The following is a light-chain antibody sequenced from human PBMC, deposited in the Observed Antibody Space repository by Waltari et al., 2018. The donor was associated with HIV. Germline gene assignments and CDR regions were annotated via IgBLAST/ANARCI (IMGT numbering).Light chain of an antibody. J-gene: IGKJ4*01. CDR1: HDTSSP. CDR3: QQYRSLPIT. Sequence: DIPITRSTSSLSAPVGDRVTITCQASHDTSSPLNWYQQQPGKAPKLLTYDASKLERGVPSRFTGSGSRTHFTFTITSLQAEDIATYYCQQYRSLPITFGGGTKVEI. V-gene: IGKV1-33*01. CDR2: DAS.